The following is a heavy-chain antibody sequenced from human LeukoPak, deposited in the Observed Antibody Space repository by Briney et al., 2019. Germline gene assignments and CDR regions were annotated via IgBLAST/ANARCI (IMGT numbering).Heavy chain of an antibody. J-gene: IGHJ5*02. Sequence: SNTLSLTCTVSGDSISSSSYYWSWIRQPPGKGLEWIGEINHSGSTNYNPSLKSRVTISVDTSKNQFSLKLSSVTAADTAVYYCARGRAYNWNDGAINWFDPWGQGTLVTVSS. D-gene: IGHD1-1*01. CDR1: GDSISSSSYY. CDR3: ARGRAYNWNDGAINWFDP. V-gene: IGHV4-39*07. CDR2: INHSGST.